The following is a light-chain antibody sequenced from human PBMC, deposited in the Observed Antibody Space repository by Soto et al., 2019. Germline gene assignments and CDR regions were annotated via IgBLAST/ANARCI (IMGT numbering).Light chain of an antibody. J-gene: IGLJ3*02. CDR3: QTWGTGQGYWV. CDR1: SGHSSYA. V-gene: IGLV4-69*01. CDR2: VNSDGSH. Sequence: QLVLTQSPSASASLGASVKLTCTLSSGHSSYAIAWHQQQPEKGPRYLMKVNSDGSHSKGDGIPDRFSGSSSGAERDLTISSLQSEDEADYYCQTWGTGQGYWVFGGGTKVTVL.